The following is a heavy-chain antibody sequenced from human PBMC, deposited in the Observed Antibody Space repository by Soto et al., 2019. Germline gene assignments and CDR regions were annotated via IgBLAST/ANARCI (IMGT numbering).Heavy chain of an antibody. J-gene: IGHJ6*02. CDR1: GYTFISYG. D-gene: IGHD3-10*01. CDR3: AREGYYSGSGSYSPPRYYGMDV. Sequence: QVQLVQSGAEVKKPGSSVKVSCKASGYTFISYGISWVRQAPGQGLEWMGWISAYNDYTNYAQKPQGRVTMTTDTSTRIAYLELRSLRSDDTAGYYCAREGYYSGSGSYSPPRYYGMDVWGQGTTVTVSS. CDR2: ISAYNDYT. V-gene: IGHV1-18*01.